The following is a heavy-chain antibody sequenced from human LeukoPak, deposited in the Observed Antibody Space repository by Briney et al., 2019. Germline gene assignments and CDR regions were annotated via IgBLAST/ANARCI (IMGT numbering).Heavy chain of an antibody. CDR3: ASCAYSGHDCAHFDY. J-gene: IGHJ4*02. CDR1: GFIVSTNY. V-gene: IGHV3-53*01. Sequence: PGGSLRLSCEASGFIVSTNYMSWVRQAPGKGLEWVSVIYRGGNTYYADSVKGRFIISRDSSKNTLNLQMNSLRVEDTAVYYCASCAYSGHDCAHFDYWGQGTLVTVSS. CDR2: IYRGGNT. D-gene: IGHD5-12*01.